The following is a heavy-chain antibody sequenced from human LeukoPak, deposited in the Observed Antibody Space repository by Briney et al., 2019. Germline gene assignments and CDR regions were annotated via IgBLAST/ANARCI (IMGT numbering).Heavy chain of an antibody. D-gene: IGHD1-7*01. J-gene: IGHJ4*02. Sequence: PSETLSLTCTVSGGSISSGGYYWSWIRQPPGKGLEWIGYIYHSGSTYYNPSLKSQVTISVDRSKNQFSLKLSSVTAADTAVYYCAGGVSPGWNYDYWGQGTLVTVSS. CDR2: IYHSGST. CDR3: AGGVSPGWNYDY. CDR1: GGSISSGGYY. V-gene: IGHV4-30-2*01.